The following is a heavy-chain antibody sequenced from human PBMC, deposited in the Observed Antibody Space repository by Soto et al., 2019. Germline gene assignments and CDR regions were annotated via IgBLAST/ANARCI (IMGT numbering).Heavy chain of an antibody. CDR2: ISYDGSNK. Sequence: QVQLVESGGGVVQPGRSLRLSCAASGFTFSSYGMHWVRQAPGKGLEWVAVISYDGSNKYYADSVKGRFTISRDNSKTTLYLQMNSLRAEDTAVYYCAKDSRVTTTFDYWGQGTLVTVSS. CDR1: GFTFSSYG. D-gene: IGHD4-17*01. J-gene: IGHJ4*02. V-gene: IGHV3-30*18. CDR3: AKDSRVTTTFDY.